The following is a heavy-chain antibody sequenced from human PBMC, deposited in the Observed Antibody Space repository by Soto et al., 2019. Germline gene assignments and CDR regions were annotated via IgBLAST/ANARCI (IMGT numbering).Heavy chain of an antibody. CDR1: EFTFSGSA. Sequence: GGSLRLSCAASEFTFSGSAMHWVRQASGKGLEWVGRIRSKANSYATAYAASVKGRFTISRDDSKNTAYLQMNSLKTEDTAVYYCTRLGYCSGGSCYSPDYFDYWGQGTLVTVSS. J-gene: IGHJ4*02. V-gene: IGHV3-73*01. CDR2: IRSKANSYAT. CDR3: TRLGYCSGGSCYSPDYFDY. D-gene: IGHD2-15*01.